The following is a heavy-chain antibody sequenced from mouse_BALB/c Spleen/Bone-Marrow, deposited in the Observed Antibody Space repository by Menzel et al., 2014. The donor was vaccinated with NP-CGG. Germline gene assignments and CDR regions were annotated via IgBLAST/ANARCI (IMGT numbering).Heavy chain of an antibody. D-gene: IGHD2-2*01. CDR1: GFDFSRYW. Sequence: EVKVVESGGGLVQPGGSLKLSCAASGFDFSRYWMSWVRQAPGKGLGWIGEINPDSSTINYTPSLKDKFIISRDNAKNTLYLQVSKVRSEDTALYYCALLGYYGYFYVWGAGTTVTVSS. CDR2: INPDSSTI. CDR3: ALLGYYGYFYV. J-gene: IGHJ1*01. V-gene: IGHV4-1*02.